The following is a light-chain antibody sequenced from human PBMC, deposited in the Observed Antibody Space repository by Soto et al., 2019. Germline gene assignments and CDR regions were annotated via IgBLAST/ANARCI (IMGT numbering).Light chain of an antibody. V-gene: IGLV1-51*01. CDR1: SSNIGGNS. CDR2: DDN. CDR3: ASWDDSLSGYV. J-gene: IGLJ1*01. Sequence: SVLTQPPSVSAAPGQKVTISCSGSSSNIGGNSVSWYQQLPGTAPKLLIYDDNKRPSGIPDRFSGSKSGTSATLAISGLQSEDEADYYCASWDDSLSGYVFGTGTKVTVL.